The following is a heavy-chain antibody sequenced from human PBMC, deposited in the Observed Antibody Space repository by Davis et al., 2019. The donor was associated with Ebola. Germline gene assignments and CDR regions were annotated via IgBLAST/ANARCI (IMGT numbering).Heavy chain of an antibody. V-gene: IGHV1-18*01. CDR3: ARLDYYDVDY. CDR2: ISGHNGNA. J-gene: IGHJ4*02. D-gene: IGHD3-22*01. CDR1: GYTFTTHG. Sequence: ASVKVSCKASGYTFTTHGLSWVRQAPGQGLEWMGWISGHNGNANYAQKLQGRVTMTTDTSTSTAYMELRSRRSDDTAVYYCARLDYYDVDYWGQGTLVTVSS.